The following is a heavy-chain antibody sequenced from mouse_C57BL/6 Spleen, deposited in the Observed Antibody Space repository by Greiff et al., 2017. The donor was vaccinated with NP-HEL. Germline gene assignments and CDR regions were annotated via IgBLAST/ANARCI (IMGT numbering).Heavy chain of an antibody. J-gene: IGHJ4*01. V-gene: IGHV2-2*01. Sequence: QVQLQQSGPGLVQSSQSLSITCTVSGFSLTSYGVHWVRQSPGKGLEWLGVIWSGGSTDYNAAFISRLSISKDNSKSQVFFKMNSLQADDTAIYYCAGYYYYGSSYAMDYWGQGTSVTVSS. CDR1: GFSLTSYG. CDR2: IWSGGST. CDR3: AGYYYYGSSYAMDY. D-gene: IGHD1-1*01.